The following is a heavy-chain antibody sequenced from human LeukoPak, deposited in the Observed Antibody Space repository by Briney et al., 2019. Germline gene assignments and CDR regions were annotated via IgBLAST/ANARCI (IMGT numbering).Heavy chain of an antibody. CDR3: ARVRHLFAGGRHSGYRGGFDY. CDR2: IYHSGST. V-gene: IGHV4-38-2*01. J-gene: IGHJ4*02. D-gene: IGHD5-12*01. CDR1: GYSLSSGYY. Sequence: PSETLSLTCAVSGYSLSSGYYWGGARPPPGKGLEGIGSIYHSGSTYYNPSLKRRVTISVDTSKNQFSLKLSSVTAADTAVYYCARVRHLFAGGRHSGYRGGFDYWGQGTLVTVSS.